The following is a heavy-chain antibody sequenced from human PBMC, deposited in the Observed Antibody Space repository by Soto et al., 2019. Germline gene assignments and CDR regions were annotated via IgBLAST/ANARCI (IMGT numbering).Heavy chain of an antibody. CDR2: ISYDGSNK. V-gene: IGHV3-30-3*01. D-gene: IGHD2-2*01. CDR3: ARPQLPGYYYYGMDV. J-gene: IGHJ6*02. Sequence: VGSLRLSCAASGFTFSSYAMHWVRQAPGKGLEWVAVISYDGSNKYYADSVKGRFTISRDNSKNTLYLQMNSLRAEDTAVYYCARPQLPGYYYYGMDVWGQGTTVTVSS. CDR1: GFTFSSYA.